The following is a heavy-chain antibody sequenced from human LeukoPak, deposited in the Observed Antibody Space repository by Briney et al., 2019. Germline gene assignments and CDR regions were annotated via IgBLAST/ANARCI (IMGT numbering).Heavy chain of an antibody. CDR3: ARDVYYDSSATDAFDI. V-gene: IGHV3-11*01. D-gene: IGHD3-22*01. CDR1: GFTFSDYY. J-gene: IGHJ3*02. Sequence: GGSLRLSWAASGFTFSDYYMSWIRQAPGKGLGWVSYISSSGSTIYYADSVKGRFTISRDNAKNSLYLQMNSLRAEDTAVYYCARDVYYDSSATDAFDIWGQGTMVTVSS. CDR2: ISSSGSTI.